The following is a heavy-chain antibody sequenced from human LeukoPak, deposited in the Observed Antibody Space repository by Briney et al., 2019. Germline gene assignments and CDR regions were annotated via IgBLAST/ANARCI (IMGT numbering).Heavy chain of an antibody. CDR1: GFTFSSCA. Sequence: GGSLRLSCAASGFTFSSCAMHWVRLAPGKGLEYVSAISSNGGSTYYANSVKGRFTISRDNSKNTLYLQMGSLRAEDMAVYYCARDQGSSWYFGHYFDYWGQGTLVTVSS. V-gene: IGHV3-64*01. CDR2: ISSNGGST. J-gene: IGHJ4*02. CDR3: ARDQGSSWYFGHYFDY. D-gene: IGHD6-13*01.